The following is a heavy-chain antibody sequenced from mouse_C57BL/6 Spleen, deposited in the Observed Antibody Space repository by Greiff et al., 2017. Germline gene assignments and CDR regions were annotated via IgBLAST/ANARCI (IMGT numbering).Heavy chain of an antibody. CDR3: ARRAWEAWFAY. J-gene: IGHJ3*01. D-gene: IGHD4-1*01. Sequence: EVKLMESGGDLVKPGGSLKLSCAASGFTFSSYGMSWVRQTPDKRLEWVATISSGGSYTYYPDSVKGRFTISRDNAKNTLYLQMSSLKSEDTAMYYCARRAWEAWFAYWGQGTLVTVSA. V-gene: IGHV5-6*02. CDR2: ISSGGSYT. CDR1: GFTFSSYG.